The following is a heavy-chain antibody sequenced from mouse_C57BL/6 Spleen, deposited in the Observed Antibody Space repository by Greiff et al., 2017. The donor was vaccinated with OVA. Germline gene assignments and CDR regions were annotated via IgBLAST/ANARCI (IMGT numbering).Heavy chain of an antibody. CDR3: ARREYYYGSSHWYFDV. D-gene: IGHD1-1*01. CDR1: GYSFTGYY. V-gene: IGHV1-42*01. J-gene: IGHJ1*03. CDR2: INPSTGGT. Sequence: EVMLVESGPELVKPGASVKISCKASGYSFTGYYMNWVKQSPEKSLEWIGEINPSTGGTTYNQKFKAKATLTVDKSSSTAYMQLKSLTSEDSAVYYCARREYYYGSSHWYFDVWGTGTTVTVSS.